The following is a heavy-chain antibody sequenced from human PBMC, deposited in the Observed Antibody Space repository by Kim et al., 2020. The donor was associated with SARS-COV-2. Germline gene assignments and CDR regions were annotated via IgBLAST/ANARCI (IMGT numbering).Heavy chain of an antibody. J-gene: IGHJ4*01. CDR2: ISYDGSNK. V-gene: IGHV3-30*18. CDR1: GFTFSSYG. D-gene: IGHD6-13*01. Sequence: GGSLRLSCAASGFTFSSYGMHWVRQAPGKGLEWVAVISYDGSNKYYADSVKGRFTISRDNSKNTLYLQMNSLRAEDTAVYYCAKEYSRSWYRGYYFDYWG. CDR3: AKEYSRSWYRGYYFDY.